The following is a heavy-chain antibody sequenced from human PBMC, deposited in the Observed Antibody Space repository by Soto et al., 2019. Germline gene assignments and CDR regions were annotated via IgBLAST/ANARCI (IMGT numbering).Heavy chain of an antibody. Sequence: EVPLVESGGGVVRPGGSLRLSCAASGFTFDDYGMSWVRQAPGKGLEWVSGINWNGGSTGYADSVKGRFTICRDNAKNSLYLQMNSLRAEATALYYCARLYSSAWYGPGRYWGQGTLVTVSS. V-gene: IGHV3-20*04. CDR1: GFTFDDYG. CDR2: INWNGGST. D-gene: IGHD6-19*01. J-gene: IGHJ4*02. CDR3: ARLYSSAWYGPGRY.